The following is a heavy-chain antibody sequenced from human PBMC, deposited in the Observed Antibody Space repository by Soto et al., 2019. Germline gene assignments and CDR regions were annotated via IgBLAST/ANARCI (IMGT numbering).Heavy chain of an antibody. V-gene: IGHV1-18*01. CDR1: GYTCTSYG. D-gene: IGHD2-8*01. Sequence: SVKVSCKASGYTCTSYGISWVRQAPGQGLEWMGWISAYNGNTNYAQKLQGRVTMTTDTSTSTAYMELRSLRSDDTAVYYCARGNVLMVYAMSASWFDPWGQGTLVTSPQ. CDR2: ISAYNGNT. CDR3: ARGNVLMVYAMSASWFDP. J-gene: IGHJ5*02.